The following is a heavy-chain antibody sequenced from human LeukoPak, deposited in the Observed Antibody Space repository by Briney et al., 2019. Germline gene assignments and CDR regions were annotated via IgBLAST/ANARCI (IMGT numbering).Heavy chain of an antibody. CDR3: ARGADTAMVIPTWYFDL. CDR1: GGSISRYY. Sequence: SETLSLTCTVSGGSISRYYWSWIRQPPAKGLEWIGYIYYSGSTNYNPSLKSRVTISVDTSKNQFSLKLSSVTAADTAVYYCARGADTAMVIPTWYFDLWGRGTLVTVSS. D-gene: IGHD5-18*01. V-gene: IGHV4-59*01. CDR2: IYYSGST. J-gene: IGHJ2*01.